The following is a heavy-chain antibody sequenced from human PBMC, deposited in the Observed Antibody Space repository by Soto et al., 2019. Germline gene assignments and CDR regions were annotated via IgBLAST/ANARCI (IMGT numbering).Heavy chain of an antibody. J-gene: IGHJ6*02. CDR2: VSKDGSYK. D-gene: IGHD2-15*01. V-gene: IGHV3-30*18. CDR3: AKDRYCSGGSCLNFYGMDV. CDR1: GFSFSTYG. Sequence: GGSLRLSCAASGFSFSTYGMHWVRQAPGKGLEWVAAVSKDGSYKYYADSMKGRFIISRDNSKNTLYLQTSSLRAEDTAVYYCAKDRYCSGGSCLNFYGMDVWGQGTTVTVS.